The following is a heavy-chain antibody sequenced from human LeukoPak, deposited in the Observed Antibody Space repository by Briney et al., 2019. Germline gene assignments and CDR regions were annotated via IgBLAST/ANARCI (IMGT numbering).Heavy chain of an antibody. D-gene: IGHD3-3*01. J-gene: IGHJ6*02. CDR1: GVSISSYY. V-gene: IGHV4-59*08. CDR2: IDYSGNT. CDR3: ARHPLRLGMDV. Sequence: SETLSLTCTVSGVSISSYYWTWIRQPPGKGLEWIGNIDYSGNTKYNPSLKSRVTISVDTSKNQFSLKLSSVTAADTGVYYCARHPLRLGMDVWGQGTTVTVSS.